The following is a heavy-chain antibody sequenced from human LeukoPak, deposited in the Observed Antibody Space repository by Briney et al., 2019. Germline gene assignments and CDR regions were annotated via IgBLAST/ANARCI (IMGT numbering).Heavy chain of an antibody. D-gene: IGHD3-22*01. CDR2: INPSGGST. CDR3: ARDVASSGYYWD. Sequence: GVSETVSCKASGYTFTSYYMHWVRQAPGQGLEWMGIINPSGGSTSYAQEFQGRVTMTRDTSTSTVYMELSSLRSDDTAVYYCARDVASSGYYWDWGQGTLVTVSS. CDR1: GYTFTSYY. J-gene: IGHJ4*02. V-gene: IGHV1-46*01.